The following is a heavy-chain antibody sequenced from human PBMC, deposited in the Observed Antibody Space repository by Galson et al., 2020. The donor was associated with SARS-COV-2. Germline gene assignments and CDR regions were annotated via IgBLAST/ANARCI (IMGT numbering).Heavy chain of an antibody. J-gene: IGHJ4*02. CDR2: IYYSGST. CDR1: GGSISSSSYY. V-gene: IGHV4-39*07. D-gene: IGHD6-19*01. CDR3: ARDLYSSGWVFDY. Sequence: SETLSLTCTVSGGSISSSSYYWGWIRQPPGKGLEWLGSIYYSGSTYYNPSLKSRVTISVDTSKNQFSLKLSSVTAADTAVYYCARDLYSSGWVFDYWGQGTLVTVSS.